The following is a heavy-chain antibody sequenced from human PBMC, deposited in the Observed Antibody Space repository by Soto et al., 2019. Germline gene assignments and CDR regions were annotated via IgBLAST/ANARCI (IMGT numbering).Heavy chain of an antibody. D-gene: IGHD2-21*02. V-gene: IGHV1-69*12. CDR1: GGTFSSYA. CDR3: ARDREAYCGGDCYSRYFQH. CDR2: IIPIFGTA. J-gene: IGHJ1*01. Sequence: QVQLVQSGAEVKKPGSSVKVSCKASGGTFSSYAISWVRQAPGQGLEWMGGIIPIFGTANYAQKFQGRVTITADESTSTAYMEVSSLRSEDTAVYYCARDREAYCGGDCYSRYFQHWGQGTLVTVSS.